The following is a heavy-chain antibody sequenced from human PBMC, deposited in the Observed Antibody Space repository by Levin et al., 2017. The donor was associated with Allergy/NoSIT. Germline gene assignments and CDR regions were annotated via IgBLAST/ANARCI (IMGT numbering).Heavy chain of an antibody. CDR1: GGSIRSSSYY. J-gene: IGHJ5*02. CDR3: ARPAPPIAVAGIGFDP. D-gene: IGHD6-19*01. Sequence: SQTLSLTCTVSGGSIRSSSYYWGWIRQPPGKGLEWIGSIYYSGSTYYNPSLKSRVTISVDTSKNQFSLKLSSVTAADTAVYYCARPAPPIAVAGIGFDPWGQGTLVTVSS. CDR2: IYYSGST. V-gene: IGHV4-39*01.